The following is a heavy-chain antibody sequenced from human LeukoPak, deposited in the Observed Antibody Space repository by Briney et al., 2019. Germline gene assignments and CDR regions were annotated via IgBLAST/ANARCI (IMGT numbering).Heavy chain of an antibody. J-gene: IGHJ4*02. CDR1: GFTFSSYS. V-gene: IGHV3-48*01. CDR3: ARDDYSNYGDY. D-gene: IGHD4-11*01. Sequence: PGGSLRLSCAASGFTFSSYSMNWVRQAPGKGLEWVSYISSSSSTIYYADSVKGRSTISRDNAKNSLYLQMNSLRAEDTAVYYCARDDYSNYGDYWGQGTLVTVSS. CDR2: ISSSSSTI.